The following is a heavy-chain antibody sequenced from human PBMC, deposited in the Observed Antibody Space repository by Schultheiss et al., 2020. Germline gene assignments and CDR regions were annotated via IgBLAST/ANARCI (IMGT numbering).Heavy chain of an antibody. CDR1: GFTFSTYT. Sequence: GGSLRLSCAASGFTFSTYTMNWVRQAPGKGLEWVSYISSSSSTVYYADSVKGRFTISRDNAKNSLYLQMNSLRDEDTAVYYCARGVKYSDFSLDYWGQGTLVTVSS. J-gene: IGHJ4*02. V-gene: IGHV3-48*02. CDR2: ISSSSSTV. CDR3: ARGVKYSDFSLDY. D-gene: IGHD5-12*01.